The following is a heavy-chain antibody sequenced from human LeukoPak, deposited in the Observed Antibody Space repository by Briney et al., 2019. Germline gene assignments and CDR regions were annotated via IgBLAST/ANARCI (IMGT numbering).Heavy chain of an antibody. J-gene: IGHJ4*02. CDR1: GFTFSSYG. V-gene: IGHV3-33*01. CDR2: IWYDGSNK. Sequence: GGSLRLSCAASGFTFSSYGMHWVRQAPGKGLEWVAVIWYDGSNKYYADSVKGRFTISRDNSKNTLYLQMNSLRAEDTAVYYCARASMVRGVLLLYYFDYGGQGTLVTVSS. CDR3: ARASMVRGVLLLYYFDY. D-gene: IGHD3-10*01.